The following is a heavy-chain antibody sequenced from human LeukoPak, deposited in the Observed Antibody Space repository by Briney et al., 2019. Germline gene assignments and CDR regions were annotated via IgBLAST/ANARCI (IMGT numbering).Heavy chain of an antibody. D-gene: IGHD1-26*01. CDR1: AGTSTIYA. CDR3: ARGSGSYFAC. Sequence: ASVKVSCKASAGTSTIYAISWVRQAPGQGLEWMGRIVPILGIAKYAQKFQGRVTITADKSTSTAYMELSSLRSEDTGVYYCARGSGSYFACWGQGTLVSVS. V-gene: IGHV1-69*04. CDR2: IVPILGIA. J-gene: IGHJ4*02.